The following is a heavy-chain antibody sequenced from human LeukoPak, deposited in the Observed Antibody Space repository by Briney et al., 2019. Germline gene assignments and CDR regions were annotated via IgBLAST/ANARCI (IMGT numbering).Heavy chain of an antibody. CDR3: AKDISSSWRYDAFDI. D-gene: IGHD6-13*01. V-gene: IGHV3-9*01. J-gene: IGHJ3*02. Sequence: PGGSLRLSGAASGFTFDDYAMHWVRQAPGKGLEWVSGISWNSGSIGYADSVKGRFTISRDNAKNSLYLQMNSLRAEDTALYYCAKDISSSWRYDAFDIWGQGTMVTVSS. CDR2: ISWNSGSI. CDR1: GFTFDDYA.